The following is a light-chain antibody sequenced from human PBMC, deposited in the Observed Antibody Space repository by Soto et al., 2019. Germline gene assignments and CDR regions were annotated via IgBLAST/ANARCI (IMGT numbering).Light chain of an antibody. CDR1: SSNIGTGFE. Sequence: QSVLTQPPAVFGAPGQRVTISCTGSSSNIGTGFEVHWYQQLPGTAPKLLIYGNTNRPSGVPDRFSASKSGTSASLAIAGLQAEDEADYYCQSYDNSLSAWVFGGGTKLTVL. CDR2: GNT. CDR3: QSYDNSLSAWV. J-gene: IGLJ3*02. V-gene: IGLV1-40*01.